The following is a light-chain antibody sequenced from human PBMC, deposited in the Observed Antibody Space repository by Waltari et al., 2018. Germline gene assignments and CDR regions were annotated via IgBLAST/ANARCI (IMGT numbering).Light chain of an antibody. Sequence: IQMTQSQSSLSASVGDRVTITCRASQSSSSSLNWYQQIPGKAPKLLIYVASTLQSGVPSRFSGSGSGTDFSLTITSLQPEDFATYYCQQSYTTAYTFGQGTKLEIK. V-gene: IGKV1-39*01. CDR3: QQSYTTAYT. J-gene: IGKJ2*01. CDR1: QSSSSS. CDR2: VAS.